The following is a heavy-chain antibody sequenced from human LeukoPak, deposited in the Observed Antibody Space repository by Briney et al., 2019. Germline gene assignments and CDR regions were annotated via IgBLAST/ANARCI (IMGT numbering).Heavy chain of an antibody. J-gene: IGHJ6*03. CDR3: ARGYAGIAARPLYYYMDV. D-gene: IGHD6-6*01. V-gene: IGHV4-34*01. Sequence: PSETLSLTCAVYGASFSDYNWSWIRQPPGKGLEWIGEINHRGSTNYNLSLKSRVSISIDTSKNQFSLKLSSVTAADTAVYYCARGYAGIAARPLYYYMDVWGKGTTVTVSS. CDR2: INHRGST. CDR1: GASFSDYN.